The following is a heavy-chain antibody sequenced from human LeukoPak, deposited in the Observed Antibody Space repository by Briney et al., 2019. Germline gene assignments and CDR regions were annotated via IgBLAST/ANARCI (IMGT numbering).Heavy chain of an antibody. CDR1: GGSVSSADYY. Sequence: SETLSLTCTVPGGSVSSADYYWSWIRHPPGKALEWIGYIYHTGSNNYKNSLKSRVTISLDTSKNRFSLRLTSMTAADTAVYYCAKSMNAFTYYDILTGYYSEFSEVDYWGQGTLVTVSS. V-gene: IGHV4-61*08. D-gene: IGHD3-9*01. J-gene: IGHJ4*02. CDR3: AKSMNAFTYYDILTGYYSEFSEVDY. CDR2: IYHTGSN.